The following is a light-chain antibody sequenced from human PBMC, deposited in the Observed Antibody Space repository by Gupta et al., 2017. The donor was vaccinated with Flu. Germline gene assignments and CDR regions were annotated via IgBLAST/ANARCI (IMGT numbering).Light chain of an antibody. J-gene: IGKJ2*01. CDR1: QSFSGY. Sequence: DIQMTQSPSSLSASVGDRVIITCRASQSFSGYLNWFQQKPGKAPKLLIYSASTVQSGVPSRFSGSGSGTEFTLTINSRQPEDFATYFCQQRDNTPYTFGQGTMVDIK. CDR2: SAS. V-gene: IGKV1-39*01. CDR3: QQRDNTPYT.